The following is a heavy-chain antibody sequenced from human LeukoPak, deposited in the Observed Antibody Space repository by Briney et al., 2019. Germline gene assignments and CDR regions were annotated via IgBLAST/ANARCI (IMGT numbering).Heavy chain of an antibody. Sequence: GSSVKVSCTASGGTFSSYAISWVRRAPGQGLEWMGGIIPIFGTANYAQKFQGRVTITADESTSTAYMELSSLRSEDTAVYYCARASREGEMGDFDYWGQGTLVTVSS. CDR3: ARASREGEMGDFDY. CDR2: IIPIFGTA. CDR1: GGTFSSYA. D-gene: IGHD2-8*01. J-gene: IGHJ4*02. V-gene: IGHV1-69*01.